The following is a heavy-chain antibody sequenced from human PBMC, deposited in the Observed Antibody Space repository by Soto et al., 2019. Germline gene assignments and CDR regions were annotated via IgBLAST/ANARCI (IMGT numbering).Heavy chain of an antibody. J-gene: IGHJ4*02. Sequence: SETLSLTCTVSGASISNYYWSWIRQAPGKGLEWVGHISYSGSTDYNPSLSSRVTISADTSKNQFSLKLASVTATDTAVYYCARHYSADPFDYCGQGTLVTVSS. CDR3: ARHYSADPFDY. D-gene: IGHD2-21*01. CDR1: GASISNYY. CDR2: ISYSGST. V-gene: IGHV4-59*08.